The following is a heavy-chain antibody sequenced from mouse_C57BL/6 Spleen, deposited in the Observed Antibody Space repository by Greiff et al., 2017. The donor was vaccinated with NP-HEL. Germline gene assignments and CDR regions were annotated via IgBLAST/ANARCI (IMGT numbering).Heavy chain of an antibody. D-gene: IGHD2-4*01. V-gene: IGHV14-2*01. CDR2: IDPEDGET. J-gene: IGHJ2*01. CDR1: GFNIKDYY. Sequence: VQLQQSGAELVKPGASVKLSCTASGFNIKDYYMHWVKQRTEQGLEWIGRIDPEDGETKYAPKFQGKATITADTSSNTAYLQLSSLTSADTAVYYGARGLLKDYDEADYFDYWGKGTTLTVSS. CDR3: ARGLLKDYDEADYFDY.